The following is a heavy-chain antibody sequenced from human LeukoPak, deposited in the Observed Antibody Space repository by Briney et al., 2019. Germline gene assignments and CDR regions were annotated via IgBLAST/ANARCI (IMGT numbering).Heavy chain of an antibody. V-gene: IGHV3-23*01. CDR1: GFTFSSYA. CDR3: AKIMTTVTTRGRYFDY. CDR2: ISGSGGST. Sequence: GGSLRLSCAASGFTFSSYAMSWVRQAPGKGLEWVSAISGSGGSTYYADSVKGRFTISRDNSKNTLYLQMNSLRAEDTAVYYCAKIMTTVTTRGRYFDYWGQGTLVTVSS. D-gene: IGHD4-11*01. J-gene: IGHJ4*02.